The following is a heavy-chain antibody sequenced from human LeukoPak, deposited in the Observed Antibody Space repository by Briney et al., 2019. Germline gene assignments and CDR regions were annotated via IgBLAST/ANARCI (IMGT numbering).Heavy chain of an antibody. D-gene: IGHD6-19*01. CDR3: ARDPSNTSGWKTWFDP. CDR1: GYTFTSHG. V-gene: IGHV1-18*01. CDR2: ISAYNGDT. J-gene: IGHJ5*02. Sequence: ASVKVSCKASGYTFTSHGISWVRQAPGQGLEWMGWISAYNGDTKYAQNLQGRVTLTTNTLTTTAYLELRSLTSVDTAVYYCARDPSNTSGWKTWFDPWGQGTLVTVSS.